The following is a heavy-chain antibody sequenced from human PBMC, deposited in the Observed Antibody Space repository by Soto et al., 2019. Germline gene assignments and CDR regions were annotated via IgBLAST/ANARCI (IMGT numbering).Heavy chain of an antibody. D-gene: IGHD6-13*01. V-gene: IGHV4-34*01. J-gene: IGHJ4*02. CDR2: INHSGST. CDR3: ARGRIAAAGPLDY. CDR1: GGSFSGYY. Sequence: SSETLSLTXAVYGGSFSGYYWSWIRQPPGKGLEWIGEINHSGSTNYNPSLKSRVTISVDTSKNQFSLKLSSVTAADTAVYYCARGRIAAAGPLDYWGQGTLVTVSS.